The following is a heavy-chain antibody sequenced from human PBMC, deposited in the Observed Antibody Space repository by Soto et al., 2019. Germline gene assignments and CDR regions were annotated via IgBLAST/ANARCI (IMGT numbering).Heavy chain of an antibody. CDR1: GFTFDSYA. Sequence: PGGSLRLSCAASGFTFDSYAMSWVRQAPGKGLDWVSSISGSGVSTYYADSVKGRFTISRDNSKNTLYLQMNSLRAEDTAVYYCAKEIAVAGPSYFDFWGQGTLVTVSS. CDR3: AKEIAVAGPSYFDF. V-gene: IGHV3-23*01. CDR2: ISGSGVST. J-gene: IGHJ4*02. D-gene: IGHD6-19*01.